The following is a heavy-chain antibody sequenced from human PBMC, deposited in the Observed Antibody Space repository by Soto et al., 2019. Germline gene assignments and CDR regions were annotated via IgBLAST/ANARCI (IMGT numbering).Heavy chain of an antibody. Sequence: ETLSLTCSVSGDSISRSSYNWGWIRQSPGEGLEWIASITNNGGTQYNPSLKSRVTIFVDTSKNEFSLKVTSVTAADTGVYXXAXXXXPSXXDHXGQGXLXXVSS. CDR2: ITNNGGT. CDR3: AXXXXPSXXDH. J-gene: IGHJ5*02. CDR1: GDSISRSSYN. D-gene: IGHD3-10*01. V-gene: IGHV4-39*01.